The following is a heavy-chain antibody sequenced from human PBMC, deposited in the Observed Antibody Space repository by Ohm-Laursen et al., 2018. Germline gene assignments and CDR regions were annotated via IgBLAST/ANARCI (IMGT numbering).Heavy chain of an antibody. D-gene: IGHD2-21*02. V-gene: IGHV3-48*01. CDR1: GFTFSSYS. Sequence: SLRLSCAAPGFTFSSYSMNWVRQAPGKGLEWVSYISGSSRTIYNADSVEGRFTISRDNAKNSLYLQMNSLRAEDTAVYYCARGCGGDCYIPFDFWGQGTLLTVSS. CDR2: ISGSSRTI. CDR3: ARGCGGDCYIPFDF. J-gene: IGHJ4*02.